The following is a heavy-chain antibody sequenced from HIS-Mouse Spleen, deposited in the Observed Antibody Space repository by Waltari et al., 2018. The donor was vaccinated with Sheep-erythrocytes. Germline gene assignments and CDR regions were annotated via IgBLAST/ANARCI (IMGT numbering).Heavy chain of an antibody. Sequence: QVQLVESGGGVVQPGRSLSLSCASAGFTFSSLGLHGGRRPSGRGLEWVAVISYDGSNKYYADSVKGRFTISKDNSKNTLYLQMNSLRAEDTAVYYCAKGGFGGNSNDAFDIWGQGTMVTVSS. CDR3: AKGGFGGNSNDAFDI. D-gene: IGHD3-16*01. CDR1: GFTFSSLG. CDR2: ISYDGSNK. V-gene: IGHV3-30*18. J-gene: IGHJ3*02.